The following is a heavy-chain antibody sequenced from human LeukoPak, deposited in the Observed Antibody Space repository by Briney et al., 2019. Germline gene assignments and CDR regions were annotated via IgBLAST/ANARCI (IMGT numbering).Heavy chain of an antibody. CDR1: GGSISSGGYS. CDR3: ARVACSSTSCYEGRYYFDY. D-gene: IGHD2-2*01. J-gene: IGHJ4*02. CDR2: IYHSGST. V-gene: IGHV4-30-2*01. Sequence: SETLSLTCAVSGGSISSGGYSWSWIRQPPGKGLEWIGYIYHSGSTYYNPSLKSRVTISVDRSKNQFSLKLSSVTAADTAVYYCARVACSSTSCYEGRYYFDYWGQGTLVTVSS.